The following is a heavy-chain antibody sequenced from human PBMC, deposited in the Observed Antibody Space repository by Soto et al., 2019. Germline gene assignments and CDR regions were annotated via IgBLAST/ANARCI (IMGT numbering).Heavy chain of an antibody. D-gene: IGHD4-17*01. CDR3: AGDYGL. J-gene: IGHJ4*02. Sequence: EVQLVESGGGLVQPGGSLRLSCAVSGFTFGTHWMSWVRQAPGKGPEWVANINQDGTAKSYVDSVKGRFTISRENAKNSLDLQMNSLRVEDTAVYYCAGDYGLGGQGSVVTVSS. V-gene: IGHV3-7*04. CDR1: GFTFGTHW. CDR2: INQDGTAK.